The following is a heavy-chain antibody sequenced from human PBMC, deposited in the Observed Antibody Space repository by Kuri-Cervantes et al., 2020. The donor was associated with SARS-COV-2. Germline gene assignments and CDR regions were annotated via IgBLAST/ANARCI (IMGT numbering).Heavy chain of an antibody. CDR3: ARDVGYGGSSELDITYFDC. D-gene: IGHD4-23*01. J-gene: IGHJ4*02. CDR1: GYTFSSYD. Sequence: SVKVSCKASGYTFSSYDINWVRQAPGQGLEWMGGIIPFFGTPSYAQRFEGRVTITADESTSTVYMEMSSLTFEDTAVYFCARDVGYGGSSELDITYFDCWGQGTLVTVSS. V-gene: IGHV1-69*13. CDR2: IIPFFGTP.